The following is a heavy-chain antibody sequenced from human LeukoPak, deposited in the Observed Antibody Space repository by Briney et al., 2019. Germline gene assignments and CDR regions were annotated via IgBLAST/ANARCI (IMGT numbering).Heavy chain of an antibody. D-gene: IGHD1-26*01. CDR1: GFILNDYG. V-gene: IGHV3-33*01. CDR2: IWFDKNQ. CDR3: AREALWVGATTSWFDP. J-gene: IGHJ5*02. Sequence: GGSLRLSCAASGFILNDYGMHWVRQAPGKGLEWVADIWFDKNQHFADSVKGRFTISRDNAKNSLYLQMNSLRAEDTAVYYCAREALWVGATTSWFDPWGQGTLVTVSS.